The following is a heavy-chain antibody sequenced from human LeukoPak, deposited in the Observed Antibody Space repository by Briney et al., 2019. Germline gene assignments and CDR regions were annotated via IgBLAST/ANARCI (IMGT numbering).Heavy chain of an antibody. CDR1: GGSISSYY. D-gene: IGHD5-12*01. CDR2: IYYSGST. V-gene: IGHV4-59*01. Sequence: PSETLSLTCTVSGGSISSYYWSWIRQPPGKGLEWIGYIYYSGSTNYNPSLKSRVTISVDTSKNQFSLKLSSVTAADTAVCYCARDGGYEAAFDIWGQGTMVTVSS. J-gene: IGHJ3*02. CDR3: ARDGGYEAAFDI.